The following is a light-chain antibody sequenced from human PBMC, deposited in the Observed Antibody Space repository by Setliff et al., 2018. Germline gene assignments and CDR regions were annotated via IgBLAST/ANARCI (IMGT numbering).Light chain of an antibody. J-gene: IGLJ1*01. CDR1: GGLVGGYNY. CDR2: EVT. CDR3: TFYSGSNNCF. Sequence: QSVLAQPPSASGSPGQSVTISCTGTGGLVGGYNYVSWYQQHPGKAPRLIIYEVTKRPSGVPDRFSGSNSGNTASLTVSGLQAEDEADYYCTFYSGSNNCFFGSGTKV. V-gene: IGLV2-8*01.